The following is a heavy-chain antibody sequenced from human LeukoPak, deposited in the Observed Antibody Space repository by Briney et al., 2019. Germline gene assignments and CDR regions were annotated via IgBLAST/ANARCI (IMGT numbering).Heavy chain of an antibody. V-gene: IGHV4-38-2*02. D-gene: IGHD3-22*01. CDR2: IYHSGST. CDR1: GYSISSGYY. J-gene: IGHJ4*02. CDR3: ARDAGTMIVVPPGYFDY. Sequence: SETLSLTCTVSGYSISSGYYWGWIRQPPGKGLEWIGSIYHSGSTYYNPSLKSRVTISVDTSKNQFSLKLSSVTAADTAVYYCARDAGTMIVVPPGYFDYWGQGTLVTVSS.